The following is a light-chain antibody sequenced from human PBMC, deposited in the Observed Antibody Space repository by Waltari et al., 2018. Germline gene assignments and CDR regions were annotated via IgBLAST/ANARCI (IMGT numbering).Light chain of an antibody. Sequence: QSALTQPASVSGSPGQSITISCTGTSSDVGGYKYVSWYQQHPGKVHKLMIYDVTNRPSGLSNRFSGSKSGNTASLTISGLQAEDEADYYCSSYTASTTLVVFGGGTKLTVL. CDR1: SSDVGGYKY. V-gene: IGLV2-14*03. J-gene: IGLJ2*01. CDR2: DVT. CDR3: SSYTASTTLVV.